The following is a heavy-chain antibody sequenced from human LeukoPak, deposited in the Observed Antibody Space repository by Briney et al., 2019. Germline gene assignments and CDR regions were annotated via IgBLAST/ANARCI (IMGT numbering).Heavy chain of an antibody. CDR3: ARAARPPYYYYGMDV. Sequence: GGSLRLPCAASGFTFSSYAMSWVRQAPGKGLEWVSAISGSGGSTYYADSVKGRFTISRDNSKNTLYLQMNSLRAEDTAVYYCARAARPPYYYYGMDVWGQGTTVTVSS. D-gene: IGHD6-6*01. CDR2: ISGSGGST. J-gene: IGHJ6*02. CDR1: GFTFSSYA. V-gene: IGHV3-23*01.